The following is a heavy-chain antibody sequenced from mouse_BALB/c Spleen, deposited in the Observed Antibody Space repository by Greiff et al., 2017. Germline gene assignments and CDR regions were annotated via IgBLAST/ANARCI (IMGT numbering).Heavy chain of an antibody. D-gene: IGHD3-3*01. CDR3: TSGTAGFAY. Sequence: EVQGVESGGGLVQPGGSMKLSCVASGFTFSNYWMNWVRQSPEKGLEWVAEIRLKSNNYATHYAESVKGRFTISRDDSKSSVYLQMNNLRAEDTGIYYCTSGTAGFAYWGQGTLVTVSA. CDR1: GFTFSNYW. V-gene: IGHV6-6*02. J-gene: IGHJ3*01. CDR2: IRLKSNNYAT.